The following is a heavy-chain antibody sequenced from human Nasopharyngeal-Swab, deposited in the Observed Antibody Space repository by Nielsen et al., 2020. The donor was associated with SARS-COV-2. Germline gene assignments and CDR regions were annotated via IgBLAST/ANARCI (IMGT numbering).Heavy chain of an antibody. CDR1: GFTFSSYA. Sequence: GESLKISCADYGFTFSSYAVHWVRQAPGKGLEWVAVISYDGSNKYYADSVKGRFTISRDNSKNTLYLQMNSLRAEDTAVYYCARDMVLLPYSGSYPDAFDIWGQGTMVTVSS. CDR3: ARDMVLLPYSGSYPDAFDI. CDR2: ISYDGSNK. V-gene: IGHV3-30-3*01. D-gene: IGHD1-26*01. J-gene: IGHJ3*02.